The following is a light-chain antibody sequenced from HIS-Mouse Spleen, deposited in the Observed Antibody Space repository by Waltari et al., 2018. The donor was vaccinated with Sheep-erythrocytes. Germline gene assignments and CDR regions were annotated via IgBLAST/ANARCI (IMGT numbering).Light chain of an antibody. CDR2: EGS. CDR3: CSYAGSSTPWV. V-gene: IGLV2-23*01. Sequence: QSALTQPASVSGSPGQSITISCTGTSSDVGSYNLVSWYQQHPGKAPKLMIYEGSKRPSGVSKRFSGSKYGNTASLTISGVQAEDEADYYCCSYAGSSTPWVFGGGTKLTVL. CDR1: SSDVGSYNL. J-gene: IGLJ3*02.